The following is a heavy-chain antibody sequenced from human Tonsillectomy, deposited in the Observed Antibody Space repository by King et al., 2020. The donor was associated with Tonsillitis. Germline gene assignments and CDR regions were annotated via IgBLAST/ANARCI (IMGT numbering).Heavy chain of an antibody. CDR3: ARARIAVAGTDAFDI. Sequence: VQLVESGAEVKKPGASVKVSCKAAGYTFTGYFMHWLRQAPGHGLVWMVWINPNSAGKKYAQKVQGRGTMTRDTAISTVYMELSRLRSDDTAVYYCARARIAVAGTDAFDIWGQGTMVTVSS. J-gene: IGHJ3*02. CDR1: GYTFTGYF. CDR2: INPNSAGK. D-gene: IGHD6-19*01. V-gene: IGHV1-2*02.